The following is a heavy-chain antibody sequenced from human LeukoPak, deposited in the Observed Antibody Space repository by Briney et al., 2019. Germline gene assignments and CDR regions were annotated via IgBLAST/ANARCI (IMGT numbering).Heavy chain of an antibody. CDR1: GYNFTSYW. CDR3: ARTGYTSGWYVGSFDY. V-gene: IGHV5-51*01. CDR2: IYPGDSDS. D-gene: IGHD6-19*01. Sequence: ESLKISCKGSGYNFTSYWIGWVRQMPGKGLEWMGIIYPGDSDSRLSPSLQGQVTISADKSISTAYLQWSSLKASDTAMYYCARTGYTSGWYVGSFDYWGQGTLVTVSS. J-gene: IGHJ4*02.